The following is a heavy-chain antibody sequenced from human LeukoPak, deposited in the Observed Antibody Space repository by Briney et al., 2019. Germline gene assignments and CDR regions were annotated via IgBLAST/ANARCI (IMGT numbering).Heavy chain of an antibody. J-gene: IGHJ6*04. CDR2: FDPEDGET. CDR3: ATQAERYCSGGSCSKLNYYYYYGMDV. D-gene: IGHD2-15*01. V-gene: IGHV1-24*01. Sequence: ASVKVSCKVSGYTLTELSMHWVRQAPGKGLEWMGGFDPEDGETIYAQKFQGRVTMTEDTSTDTAYMELSSLRSEDTAVYYCATQAERYCSGGSCSKLNYYYYYGMDVWGKGTTVTVSS. CDR1: GYTLTELS.